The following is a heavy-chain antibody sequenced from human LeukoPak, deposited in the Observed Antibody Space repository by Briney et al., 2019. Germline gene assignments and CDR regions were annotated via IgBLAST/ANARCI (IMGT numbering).Heavy chain of an antibody. V-gene: IGHV4-34*01. CDR1: GGSFSGYY. Sequence: TSETLSLTCAVYGGSFSGYYWSWIRQPPGKGLEWIGEINHSGSTTYNPSLKSRVTISVDTSTNQIPLKLSYVRAPDTALYYYGRGRVQPKPYYFYYWGQGNLVTVSS. CDR2: INHSGST. CDR3: GRGRVQPKPYYFYY. J-gene: IGHJ4*02. D-gene: IGHD6-6*01.